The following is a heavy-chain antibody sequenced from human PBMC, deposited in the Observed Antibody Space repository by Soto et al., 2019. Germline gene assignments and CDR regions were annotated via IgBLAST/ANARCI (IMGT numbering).Heavy chain of an antibody. V-gene: IGHV1-69*06. CDR3: ARGGYCSSTSCLHPYNWFDP. Sequence: GASVKVSCKTPGGTFSSYAISWVRQAPGRGLEWMGGIIPIFGTANYAQKFQGRVTITADKSTSTAYMELSSLRSEDTAVYYCARGGYCSSTSCLHPYNWFDPWGQGTLVTVPQ. CDR1: GGTFSSYA. D-gene: IGHD2-2*01. J-gene: IGHJ5*02. CDR2: IIPIFGTA.